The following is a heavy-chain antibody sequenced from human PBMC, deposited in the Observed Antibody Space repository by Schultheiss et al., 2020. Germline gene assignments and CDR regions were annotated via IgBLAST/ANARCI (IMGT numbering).Heavy chain of an antibody. Sequence: SETLSLTCTVSGGSISSGGYYWSWIRQPPGKGLEWIGTIYYSANTYYNPSLKSRVIISVDTSKNQFSLKLSSVTAADTAVYYCARGDGSYYDFWSGYYTSYNWFDPWGQGTLVTVSS. CDR1: GGSISSGGYY. CDR2: IYYSANT. J-gene: IGHJ5*02. CDR3: ARGDGSYYDFWSGYYTSYNWFDP. D-gene: IGHD3-3*01. V-gene: IGHV4-39*01.